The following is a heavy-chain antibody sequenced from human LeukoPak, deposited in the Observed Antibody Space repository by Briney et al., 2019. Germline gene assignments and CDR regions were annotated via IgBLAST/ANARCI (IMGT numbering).Heavy chain of an antibody. D-gene: IGHD3-22*01. CDR1: GFPFSNYA. CDR3: ARGRYYLAGVGWYFDL. J-gene: IGHJ2*01. CDR2: ISGSGDST. V-gene: IGHV3-23*01. Sequence: GGSLRLSCAASGFPFSNYAMSWVRQTPGKRLEWVSVISGSGDSTYYVDSVKGRFTISRDSSKNTLYLQMNSLRVEDTAVYYCARGRYYLAGVGWYFDLWGRGTLVTVSS.